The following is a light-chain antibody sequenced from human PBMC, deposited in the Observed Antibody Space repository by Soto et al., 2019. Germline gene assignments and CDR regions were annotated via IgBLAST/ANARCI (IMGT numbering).Light chain of an antibody. J-gene: IGLJ1*01. CDR3: SLYTSENTYV. CDR1: STDFVSYNR. CDR2: EAS. Sequence: QSVLTQLPSVSGSPGQSVTISCTGASTDFVSYNRVSWYQQPPGTAPKRIIYEASNRPSGFPDRFSGSKSGNTASLTISGLQAADEADYYCSLYTSENTYVFGTGTKV. V-gene: IGLV2-18*01.